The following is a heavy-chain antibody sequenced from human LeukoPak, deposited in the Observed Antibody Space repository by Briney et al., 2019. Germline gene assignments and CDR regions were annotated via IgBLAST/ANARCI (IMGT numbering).Heavy chain of an antibody. Sequence: GGSLRLSCAASGFTFSSYAMHWVRQAPGKELEWVAVISYDGSNKYYADSVKGRFTISRDNSKNTLYLQMNSLRAEDTAVYYCARGSTMVRGVITYFDYWGQGTLVTVSS. J-gene: IGHJ4*02. CDR2: ISYDGSNK. CDR1: GFTFSSYA. CDR3: ARGSTMVRGVITYFDY. V-gene: IGHV3-30*04. D-gene: IGHD3-10*01.